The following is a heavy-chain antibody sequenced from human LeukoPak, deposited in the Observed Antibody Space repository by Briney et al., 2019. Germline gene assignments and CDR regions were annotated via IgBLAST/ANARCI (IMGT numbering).Heavy chain of an antibody. Sequence: SETLSLTCTVSGDSGVSSGGYYWTWIRQHPEKGLEWIGYFYHRASYNPSLKGRVSISIDTSKNQFSLSLTSVTAAGTALYYCVREGEYGEDYFWGQGIQVIVSA. J-gene: IGHJ4*02. V-gene: IGHV4-31*03. CDR1: GDSGVSSGGYY. CDR2: FYHRA. CDR3: VREGEYGEDYF. D-gene: IGHD4-17*01.